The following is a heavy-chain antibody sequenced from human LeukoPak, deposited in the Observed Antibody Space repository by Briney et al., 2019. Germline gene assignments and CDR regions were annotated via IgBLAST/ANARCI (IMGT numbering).Heavy chain of an antibody. CDR2: ISSSSSYI. V-gene: IGHV3-21*01. Sequence: GGSLRLSCAASGFTFSSYSMNWVRQAPGKGLEWVSSISSSSSYIYYADSVKGRFTISRDNAKNSLYLQMNSLRAEDTAVYYCARDGWELLPDYWGQGTLVAVSS. J-gene: IGHJ4*02. CDR3: ARDGWELLPDY. CDR1: GFTFSSYS. D-gene: IGHD1-26*01.